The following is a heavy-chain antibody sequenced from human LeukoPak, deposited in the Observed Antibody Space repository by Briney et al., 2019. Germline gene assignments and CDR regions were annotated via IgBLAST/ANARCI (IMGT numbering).Heavy chain of an antibody. J-gene: IGHJ5*02. CDR1: GFTFSSYA. Sequence: PGGSLRLSCAASGFTFSSYAMSWVRQAPGKGLEWVPAISGSGGSTYYADSVKGRFTISRDNSKNTLYLQMNSLRAEDTAVYYCAKHIAAAGTRWFDPWGQGTLVTVSS. V-gene: IGHV3-23*01. D-gene: IGHD6-13*01. CDR2: ISGSGGST. CDR3: AKHIAAAGTRWFDP.